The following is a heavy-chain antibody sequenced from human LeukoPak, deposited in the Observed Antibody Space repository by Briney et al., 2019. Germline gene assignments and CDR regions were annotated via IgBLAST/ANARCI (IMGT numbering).Heavy chain of an antibody. CDR2: KKQDGREK. V-gene: IGHV3-7*01. CDR1: GFPFSRNW. D-gene: IGHD2-8*01. J-gene: IGHJ4*02. CDR3: ARDRYYCTNGVCSNPFDY. Sequence: GGSLRLFCAASGFPFSRNWMRGVRQAPGRGVEGVANKKQDGREKYYGDSVKGRFTITRDNAKNSLYLQMNSLRAEDTAVYYCARDRYYCTNGVCSNPFDYWGQGTLVTVSS.